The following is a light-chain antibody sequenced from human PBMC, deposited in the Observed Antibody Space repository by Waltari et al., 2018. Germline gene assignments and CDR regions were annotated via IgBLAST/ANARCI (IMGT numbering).Light chain of an antibody. J-gene: IGKJ4*01. CDR2: DAS. CDR1: ESVSSY. V-gene: IGKV3-11*01. CDR3: QHRRNWPLT. Sequence: EIVLTQSPATLSLSPGERATLSCRASESVSSYLAWYQQKPCQAPRLLISDASNRAAGIPARFSGSGSGTDFTLTISSLEPEDFAVYYCQHRRNWPLTFGGGTKVEIK.